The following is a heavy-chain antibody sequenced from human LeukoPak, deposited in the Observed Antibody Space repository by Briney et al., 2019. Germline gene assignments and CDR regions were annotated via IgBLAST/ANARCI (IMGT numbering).Heavy chain of an antibody. D-gene: IGHD2-21*02. Sequence: GASVKVSCKASGYTFTSYGISWVRQAPGQGLEWMGWISAYNGNTNYAQKLQGRVTMTTDTSTSTAYMELRSLRSEDTAVYYCARGWPLDSLVTAIPGEYFQHWGQGTLVTVSS. CDR1: GYTFTSYG. J-gene: IGHJ1*01. CDR3: ARGWPLDSLVTAIPGEYFQH. CDR2: ISAYNGNT. V-gene: IGHV1-18*01.